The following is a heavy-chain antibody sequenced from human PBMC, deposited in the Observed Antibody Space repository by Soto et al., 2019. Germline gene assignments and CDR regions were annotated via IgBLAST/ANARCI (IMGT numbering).Heavy chain of an antibody. CDR3: AKDQGGHCSSTSCYADFDY. J-gene: IGHJ4*02. CDR2: ISGSGGST. D-gene: IGHD2-2*01. Sequence: GSLRLSCAASGFTFSSYAMSWVRQAPGKGLEWVSAISGSGGSTYYADSVKGRFTISRDNSKNTLYLQMNSLRAEDTAVYYCAKDQGGHCSSTSCYADFDYWGQGTLVTVSS. CDR1: GFTFSSYA. V-gene: IGHV3-23*01.